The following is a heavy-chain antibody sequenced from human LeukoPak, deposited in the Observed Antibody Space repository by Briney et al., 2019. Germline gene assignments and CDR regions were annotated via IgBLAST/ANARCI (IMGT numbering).Heavy chain of an antibody. CDR1: GFTFSSYG. D-gene: IGHD3-10*01. V-gene: IGHV3-30*03. CDR2: ISYDGSNK. CDR3: ARGYGSGSYPIDY. J-gene: IGHJ4*02. Sequence: GGSLRLSCAASGFTFSSYGMHWVRQAPGKGLEWVAVISYDGSNKYYADSVKGRFTISRDNSKNTLYLQMNSLRDDDTAVYHCARGYGSGSYPIDYWGQGTLVTVSS.